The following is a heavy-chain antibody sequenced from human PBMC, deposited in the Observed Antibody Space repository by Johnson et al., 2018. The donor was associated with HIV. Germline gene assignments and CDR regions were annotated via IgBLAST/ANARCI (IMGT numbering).Heavy chain of an antibody. D-gene: IGHD3-22*01. J-gene: IGHJ3*02. V-gene: IGHV3-30-3*01. CDR1: GFIFSTYG. CDR3: ARDVDSSGPLHDAFDI. Sequence: QVQLVESGGGVVQPGRSLRLSCAASGFIFSTYGMHWVRQAPGRGLEGVAVISDDGTNTDYADAVKGRFTISRDNSKNTLYLQMKSLRAEDTAVYYCARDVDSSGPLHDAFDIWGQGTMVTVSS. CDR2: ISDDGTNT.